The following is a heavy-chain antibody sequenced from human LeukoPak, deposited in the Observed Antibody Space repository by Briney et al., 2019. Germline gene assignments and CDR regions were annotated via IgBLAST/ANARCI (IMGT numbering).Heavy chain of an antibody. J-gene: IGHJ3*02. CDR1: GYTFTGYF. CDR2: INPNSGGT. Sequence: ASVKVSCKASGYTFTGYFMHWVRQATGQGLEWMGWINPNSGGTNYAQKFQGRVTMTRGTSISTAYMELSRLTSDDTAVYYCARDILTDDAFDIWGQGTMVTVSS. V-gene: IGHV1-2*02. D-gene: IGHD7-27*01. CDR3: ARDILTDDAFDI.